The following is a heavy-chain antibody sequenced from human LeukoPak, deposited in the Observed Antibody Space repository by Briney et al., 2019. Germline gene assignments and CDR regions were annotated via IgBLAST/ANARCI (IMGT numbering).Heavy chain of an antibody. D-gene: IGHD5-12*01. V-gene: IGHV6-1*01. J-gene: IGHJ6*02. Sequence: WLGRTYYRSKWYYDYEVSMKSRITINPDASKNQFSLQLNSVTPEDTAVYYCASGSRGYKVWGQGTTVTVSS. CDR3: ASGSRGYKV. CDR2: TYYRSKWYY.